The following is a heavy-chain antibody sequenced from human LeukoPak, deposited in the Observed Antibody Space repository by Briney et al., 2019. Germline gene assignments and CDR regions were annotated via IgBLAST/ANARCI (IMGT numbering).Heavy chain of an antibody. Sequence: SETLSLTCTVSGGSISSSSYYWGWIRQPPGKGLEWIGSIYYSGSTYYNPSLKSRVTISVDTSKNQFSLKLSSVTAADTAVYYCARDEGGLVRWGTNWFDPWGQGTLVTVSS. V-gene: IGHV4-39*07. D-gene: IGHD6-6*01. J-gene: IGHJ5*02. CDR1: GGSISSSSYY. CDR2: IYYSGST. CDR3: ARDEGGLVRWGTNWFDP.